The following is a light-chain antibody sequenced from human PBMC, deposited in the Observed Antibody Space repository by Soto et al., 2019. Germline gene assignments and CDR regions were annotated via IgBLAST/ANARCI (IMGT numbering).Light chain of an antibody. CDR2: AAS. Sequence: IQLTQSPSSLSASVGDRVTVTCRASQGISSYLAWYQQQPGKAPKLLIYAASTLQRGVSSRFSGSGSGTDFTLTISSLQPEDFVTYYCQQLNSYPPTFGQGTKLEIK. CDR3: QQLNSYPPT. J-gene: IGKJ2*01. V-gene: IGKV1-9*01. CDR1: QGISSY.